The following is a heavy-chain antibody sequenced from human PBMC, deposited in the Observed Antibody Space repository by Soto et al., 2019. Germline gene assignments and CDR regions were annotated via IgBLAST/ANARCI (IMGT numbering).Heavy chain of an antibody. J-gene: IGHJ4*02. Sequence: EVQLVESGGGLVQPGGPRSLSVAPLGFTFSDNGETWVRQAPGKGLDGISYISSGSDTIYYADSVKGRLTISRDNAKKSLFLQMTSLRDEDTAVYYCARVSTTWEDDYWGQGTLVTVSS. CDR2: ISSGSDTI. V-gene: IGHV3-48*02. D-gene: IGHD1-26*01. CDR1: GFTFSDNG. CDR3: ARVSTTWEDDY.